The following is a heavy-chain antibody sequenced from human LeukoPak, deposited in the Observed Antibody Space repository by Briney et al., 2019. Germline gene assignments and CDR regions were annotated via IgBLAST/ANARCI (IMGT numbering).Heavy chain of an antibody. V-gene: IGHV6-1*01. D-gene: IGHD4-17*01. Sequence: SQTLSLTCAVSGDSVSSNSAAWTWIRQSPSRGLEWLGRTYCGSKWSDDYAVSVKSRITINPNTSKNQFSLHLNAVTPEDTAVYYCARGRVTTIANYYYYYIDVWGEGTTVSVSS. CDR3: ARGRVTTIANYYYYYIDV. CDR2: TYCGSKWSD. CDR1: GDSVSSNSAA. J-gene: IGHJ6*03.